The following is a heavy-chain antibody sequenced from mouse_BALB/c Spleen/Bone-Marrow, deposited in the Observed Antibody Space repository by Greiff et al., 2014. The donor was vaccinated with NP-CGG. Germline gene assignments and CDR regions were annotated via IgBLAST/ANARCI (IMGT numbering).Heavy chain of an antibody. J-gene: IGHJ2*01. CDR1: GFNIKDTY. V-gene: IGHV14-3*02. CDR2: IDPANGNT. D-gene: IGHD3-1*01. Sequence: DVQLQESGAELVKPGASVKLSCTASGFNIKDTYMHWVKQRPEQGLEWIGRIDPANGNTKYDPKFQGKATITAGTSSNTAYLQLFSLTPEDTAVYYCARTPRATFYFDYWGQGTTLTVSS. CDR3: ARTPRATFYFDY.